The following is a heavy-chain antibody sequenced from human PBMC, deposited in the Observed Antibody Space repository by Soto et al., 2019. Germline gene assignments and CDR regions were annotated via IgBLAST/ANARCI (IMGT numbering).Heavy chain of an antibody. CDR3: ARLDKVVDY. J-gene: IGHJ4*02. D-gene: IGHD1-26*01. CDR2: INHSGST. Sequence: PSETLSLTCAVYGGSFSGYYWSWIRQPPGKGLEWIGEINHSGSTNYNPSLKSRVTMSVDTSKNQFSLKLSSVTAADTAVYYCARLDKVVDYWGQGTLVTVSS. V-gene: IGHV4-34*01. CDR1: GGSFSGYY.